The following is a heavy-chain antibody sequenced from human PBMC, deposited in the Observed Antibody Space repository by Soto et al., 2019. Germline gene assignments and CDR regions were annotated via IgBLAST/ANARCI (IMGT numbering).Heavy chain of an antibody. CDR2: IDPSDSQT. V-gene: IGHV5-10-1*01. CDR1: GYSFAGYW. Sequence: PGECLTSSCKVSGYSFAGYWITWVLQKPGKGLEWMGRIDPSDSQTYYSPSFRGHVTISVTKSITTVFLQWSSLRASDTAMYYCARQIYDSDTGPNFKYYFDSWGHGTPVTVSS. CDR3: ARQIYDSDTGPNFKYYFDS. D-gene: IGHD3-22*01. J-gene: IGHJ4*01.